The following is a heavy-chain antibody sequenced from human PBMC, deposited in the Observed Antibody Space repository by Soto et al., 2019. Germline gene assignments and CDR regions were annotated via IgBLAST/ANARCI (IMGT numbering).Heavy chain of an antibody. CDR3: ARDYCSSISCVFDS. CDR1: GYSFINYA. CDR2: INAVTGNT. Sequence: ASVKVSCKASGYSFINYAMHWVRQAPGQRLEWMGYINAVTGNTKYSQTFQGRLTITRDTSASTAYMDLSSLRSEDTAVYYCARDYCSSISCVFDSWGQGTLVTVSS. V-gene: IGHV1-3*01. D-gene: IGHD2-2*01. J-gene: IGHJ4*02.